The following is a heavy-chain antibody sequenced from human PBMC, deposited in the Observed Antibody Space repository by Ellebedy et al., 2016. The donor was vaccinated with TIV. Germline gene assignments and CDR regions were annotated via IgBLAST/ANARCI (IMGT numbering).Heavy chain of an antibody. CDR1: GGSISSSSYY. D-gene: IGHD3-3*01. CDR3: ARGRNDFWSGYYRFDY. V-gene: IGHV4-39*07. Sequence: SETLSLXXTVSGGSISSSSYYWGWIRQPPGKGLEWIGSIYYSGSTYYNPSLKSRVTISVDTSKNQFSLKLSSVTAADTAVYYCARGRNDFWSGYYRFDYWGQGTLVTVSS. J-gene: IGHJ4*02. CDR2: IYYSGST.